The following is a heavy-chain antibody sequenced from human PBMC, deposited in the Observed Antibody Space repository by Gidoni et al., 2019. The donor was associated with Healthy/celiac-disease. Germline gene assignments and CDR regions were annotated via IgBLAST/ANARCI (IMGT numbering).Heavy chain of an antibody. Sequence: EVQLVQSGAEVTKPGESLKISCKGSGYRFTSYWIGWVRQMPGKGLEWMGIIYPGDSDTRYSPSFQGQVTISADKSISTAYLQWSSLKASDTAMYYCARYLPSRQVPGIAAAGTHSNDAFDIWGQGTMVTVSS. V-gene: IGHV5-51*03. J-gene: IGHJ3*02. D-gene: IGHD6-13*01. CDR1: GYRFTSYW. CDR2: IYPGDSDT. CDR3: ARYLPSRQVPGIAAAGTHSNDAFDI.